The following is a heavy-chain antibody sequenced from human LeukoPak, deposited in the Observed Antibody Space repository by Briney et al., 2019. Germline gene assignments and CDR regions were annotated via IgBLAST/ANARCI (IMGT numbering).Heavy chain of an antibody. D-gene: IGHD5-18*01. CDR1: GGSISSYY. CDR3: ARDRMDTAMAYYFDY. J-gene: IGHJ4*02. Sequence: SETLSLTCTVSGGSISSYYWSWTRQPAGKGLEWIGRIYTSGSTNYNPSLKSRVTMSVDTSKNQFSLKLSSVTAADTAVYYCARDRMDTAMAYYFDYWGQGTLVTVSS. CDR2: IYTSGST. V-gene: IGHV4-4*07.